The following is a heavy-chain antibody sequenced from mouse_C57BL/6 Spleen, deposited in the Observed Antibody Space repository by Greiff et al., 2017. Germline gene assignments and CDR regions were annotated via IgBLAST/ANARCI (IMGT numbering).Heavy chain of an antibody. CDR2: IDPEDGDT. CDR3: TTVYGNYLDY. D-gene: IGHD2-1*01. V-gene: IGHV14-1*01. CDR1: GFNIKDYY. Sequence: VQLQQSGAELVRPGASVKLSCTASGFNIKDYYMHWVKQRPEQGLEWIGRIDPEDGDTEYAPKFQGKATMTADTSSNPAYLQLSSLTSEDTAVYYCTTVYGNYLDYWGQGTTLTVSS. J-gene: IGHJ2*01.